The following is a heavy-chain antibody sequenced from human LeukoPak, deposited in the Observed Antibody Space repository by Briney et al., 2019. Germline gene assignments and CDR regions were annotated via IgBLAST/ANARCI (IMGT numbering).Heavy chain of an antibody. CDR1: GGSISSYY. Sequence: SETLSLTCTVSGGSISSYYWSWIRQPAGKGLEWIGRIYSTGSTNYNPSLKSRVTISADTSTNQFSLRLSSVTAADTAVYYCARGQEGATALFDYWGQGTLVTVSS. V-gene: IGHV4-4*07. D-gene: IGHD1-26*01. J-gene: IGHJ4*02. CDR3: ARGQEGATALFDY. CDR2: IYSTGST.